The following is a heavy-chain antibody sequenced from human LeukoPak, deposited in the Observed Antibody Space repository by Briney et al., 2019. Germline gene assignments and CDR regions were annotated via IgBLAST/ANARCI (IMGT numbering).Heavy chain of an antibody. CDR3: ARHLGTLYTAFDY. D-gene: IGHD1-1*01. V-gene: IGHV4-38-2*01. CDR1: GYSISSGCY. J-gene: IGHJ4*02. CDR2: IFHSGST. Sequence: PSETLSLTCAVSGYSISSGCYWGWIRQPPGKGLEWIGSIFHSGSTYYNPSLKSRVSISVDTSKNRVSLRLSSVTAADTAVYYCARHLGTLYTAFDYWGQGTLVTVSS.